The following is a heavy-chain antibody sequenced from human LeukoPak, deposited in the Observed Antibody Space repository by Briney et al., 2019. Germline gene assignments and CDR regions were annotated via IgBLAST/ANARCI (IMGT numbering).Heavy chain of an antibody. J-gene: IGHJ4*02. CDR3: ARGSSGWYNAHFDY. V-gene: IGHV4-59*12. CDR2: IYYSGST. CDR1: GGSISSYY. Sequence: PSETLSLTCTVSGGSISSYYWSWIRQLPGKGLEWIGYIYYSGSTNYNPSLKSRVTISVDTSKNQFSLKLTSVTAADTAVYYCARGSSGWYNAHFDYWGQGTLVTVSS. D-gene: IGHD6-19*01.